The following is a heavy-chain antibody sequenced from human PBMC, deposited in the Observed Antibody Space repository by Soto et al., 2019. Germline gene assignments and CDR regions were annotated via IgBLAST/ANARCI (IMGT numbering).Heavy chain of an antibody. CDR2: MNPNSGDT. CDR3: ARWYGGNSGDY. Sequence: QVQLVQSGAEVKKPGASVKVSCKASGYTFTSYDINWVRQATGQGPEWMGWMNPNSGDTHYAQTFQGRVTMTRNTAISTAYMQLSSLRSEDTVMYYCARWYGGNSGDYWGQGTLVTVSS. CDR1: GYTFTSYD. J-gene: IGHJ4*02. V-gene: IGHV1-8*01. D-gene: IGHD2-21*02.